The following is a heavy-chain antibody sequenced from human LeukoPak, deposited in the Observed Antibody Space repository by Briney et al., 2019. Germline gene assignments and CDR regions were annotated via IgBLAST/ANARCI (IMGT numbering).Heavy chain of an antibody. CDR2: ISGSGGST. J-gene: IGHJ3*02. V-gene: IGHV3-23*01. CDR1: GFTFSSYA. Sequence: GGSLRLSCAASGFTFSSYAMSWVRQAPGKGLEWVSAISGSGGSTYYAGSVKGRFTISRDNSKNTLYLQMNGLRAEDTAVYYCAKIESDPVQDDAFDIWGQGTMVTVSS. CDR3: AKIESDPVQDDAFDI. D-gene: IGHD1-1*01.